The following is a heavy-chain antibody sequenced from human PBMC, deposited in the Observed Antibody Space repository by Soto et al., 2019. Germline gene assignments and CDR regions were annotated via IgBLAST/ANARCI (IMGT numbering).Heavy chain of an antibody. Sequence: KPSETLSLTCTVSGSSISGFYWSWIRQPAGKGLEWVGRIYSSGITSYNPSLKSRVTMSVDTSKNQFSLNLTSATAADTAVYYCARGPGSYNWFNLWGQGTLVTVPQ. J-gene: IGHJ5*02. CDR2: IYSSGIT. D-gene: IGHD3-10*01. CDR3: ARGPGSYNWFNL. CDR1: GSSISGFY. V-gene: IGHV4-4*07.